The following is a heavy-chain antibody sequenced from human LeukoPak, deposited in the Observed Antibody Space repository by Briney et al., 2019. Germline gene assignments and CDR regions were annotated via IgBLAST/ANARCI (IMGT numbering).Heavy chain of an antibody. CDR1: GGSFSGYY. V-gene: IGHV4-34*01. J-gene: IGHJ5*02. D-gene: IGHD3-3*01. CDR3: ARHDYDFWSGYPTNWFDP. Sequence: KPSETLSLTCAVYGGSFSGYYWSWIRQPPGKGLEWIGEINHSGSTNYNPSLKSRVTISVDTSKNQFSLKLSSVTAADTAVYYCARHDYDFWSGYPTNWFDPWGQGTLVTVSS. CDR2: INHSGST.